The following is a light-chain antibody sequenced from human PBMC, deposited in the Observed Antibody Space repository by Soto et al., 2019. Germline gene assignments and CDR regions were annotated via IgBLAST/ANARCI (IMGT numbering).Light chain of an antibody. Sequence: IHMTQSPSSLSASVGYIFTITCRASQSINTSLNWYQQNPGKAPKLLIYAASTLQSGVPSRLSGSGSGTEFTLTISSMKPDDFATYYCQQYESYLSFGGGTKVDIK. CDR2: AAS. V-gene: IGKV1-39*01. J-gene: IGKJ4*01. CDR1: QSINTS. CDR3: QQYESYLS.